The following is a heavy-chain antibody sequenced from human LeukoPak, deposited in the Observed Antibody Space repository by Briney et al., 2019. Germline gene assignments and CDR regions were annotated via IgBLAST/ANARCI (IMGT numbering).Heavy chain of an antibody. Sequence: GGSLRLSCAASGFTFSNYAMSWVRQAPGKGLEWVSDISGGGGSTYYADSVKGRITISRDNSKNTLYLQMNSLRAEDTAVYYCAKPPYYYDSSGYYLDYWGQGTLVTVSS. J-gene: IGHJ4*02. CDR2: ISGGGGST. D-gene: IGHD3-22*01. V-gene: IGHV3-23*01. CDR3: AKPPYYYDSSGYYLDY. CDR1: GFTFSNYA.